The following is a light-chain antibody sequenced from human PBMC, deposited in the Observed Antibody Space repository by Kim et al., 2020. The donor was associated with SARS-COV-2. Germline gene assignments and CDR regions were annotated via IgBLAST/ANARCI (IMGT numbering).Light chain of an antibody. V-gene: IGLV8-61*01. CDR1: SGSVSTNYY. CDR2: STN. J-gene: IGLJ3*02. CDR3: VLYMGAGSWM. Sequence: QTVVTQEPSFSVSPGGTVTLTCGLNSGSVSTNYYPTWYQQTPGQAPRTLIYSTNIRSSGVPDRFSGSILGSKAALTITGAQAGDESDYYCVLYMGAGSWMFGGGTQLTVL.